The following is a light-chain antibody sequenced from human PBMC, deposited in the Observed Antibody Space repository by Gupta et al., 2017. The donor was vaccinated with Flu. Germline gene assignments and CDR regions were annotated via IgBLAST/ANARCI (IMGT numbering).Light chain of an antibody. CDR1: STDVGGYSY. CDR2: EVT. Sequence: QSALTQPASVSGSPGQSITISCTGTSTDVGGYSYVSWYQQRPGKAPKLIIYEVTNRPSGVSNRFSGSKSGNTASLTISGLQAEDEADYYCSSYASSTTPVFGGGTELTVL. CDR3: SSYASSTTPV. V-gene: IGLV2-14*01. J-gene: IGLJ3*02.